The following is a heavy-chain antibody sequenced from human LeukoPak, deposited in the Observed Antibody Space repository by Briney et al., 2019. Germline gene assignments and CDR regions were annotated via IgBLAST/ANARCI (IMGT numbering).Heavy chain of an antibody. J-gene: IGHJ4*02. V-gene: IGHV1-69*04. Sequence: GASVKVSCKASGYTFTGYYMHWVRQAPGQGLEWMGRIIPILGIANYAQKFQGKVTITADKSTSTAYMELSSLRSEDTAVYYCARDHPREGGDSSGPYYFDYWGQGTLVTVSS. CDR2: IIPILGIA. CDR1: GYTFTGYY. D-gene: IGHD3-22*01. CDR3: ARDHPREGGDSSGPYYFDY.